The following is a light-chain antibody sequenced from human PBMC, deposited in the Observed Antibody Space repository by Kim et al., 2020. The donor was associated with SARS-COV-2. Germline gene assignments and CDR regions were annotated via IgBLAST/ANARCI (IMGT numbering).Light chain of an antibody. CDR2: DAS. Sequence: DIQMTKSPSSLSASVGDRVTITCQASQDISNYLNWYQQKPGKAPKLLIYDASNLETGVPSRFSGSGSGTDFTFTISSLQPEDIATYYCQQYDNLPRWTFGPGTKVDIK. J-gene: IGKJ3*01. CDR3: QQYDNLPRWT. CDR1: QDISNY. V-gene: IGKV1-33*01.